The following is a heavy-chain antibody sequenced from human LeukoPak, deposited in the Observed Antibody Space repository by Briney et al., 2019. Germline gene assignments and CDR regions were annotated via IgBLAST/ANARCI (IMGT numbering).Heavy chain of an antibody. J-gene: IGHJ3*02. CDR3: ARDPHISGAFDI. Sequence: SETLSLTCTVSGGSISSSSYYWGWIRQPPGKGLEWIGSIYYSGSTYYNPSLKSRVTISVDTSKNHFSLRLSSVTAADTAVYYCARDPHISGAFDIWGQGTMVTVSS. CDR1: GGSISSSSYY. CDR2: IYYSGST. D-gene: IGHD1-14*01. V-gene: IGHV4-39*07.